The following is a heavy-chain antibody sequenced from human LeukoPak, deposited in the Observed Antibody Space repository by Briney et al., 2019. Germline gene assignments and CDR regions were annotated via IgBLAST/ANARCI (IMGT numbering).Heavy chain of an antibody. CDR2: ISAYNGNT. CDR3: ARAGIYDSSGYLTDYYFDY. J-gene: IGHJ4*02. Sequence: GASVKVSCKASGYTFTSYGISWVRQAPGQGLEWMGWISAYNGNTNYAQKLQGRVTMTTDTSTSTAYMELRSLRSDDTAVYYCARAGIYDSSGYLTDYYFDYWGQGTLVTVSS. D-gene: IGHD3-22*01. CDR1: GYTFTSYG. V-gene: IGHV1-18*01.